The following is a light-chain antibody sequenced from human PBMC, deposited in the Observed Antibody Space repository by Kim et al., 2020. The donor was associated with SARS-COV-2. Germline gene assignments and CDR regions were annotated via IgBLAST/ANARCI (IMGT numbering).Light chain of an antibody. V-gene: IGLV3-21*04. CDR1: NMGSKS. Sequence: APGKTARITWGGNNMGSKSVHWDQQKPGQAPVLVIYYDSDRPSGIPERFSGSNSGNTATLTISRVEAGDEADYYCQVWDSSSDHVVFGGGTKLTVL. CDR2: YDS. CDR3: QVWDSSSDHVV. J-gene: IGLJ2*01.